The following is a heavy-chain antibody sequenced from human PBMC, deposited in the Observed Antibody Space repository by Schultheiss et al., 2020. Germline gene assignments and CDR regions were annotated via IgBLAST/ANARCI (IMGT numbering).Heavy chain of an antibody. CDR2: IYYSGST. Sequence: SETLSLTCTVSGGSISSSSYYWGWIRQPPGKGLEWIGYIYYSGSTYYNPSLKSRVTISVDTSKNQFSLKLSSVTAADTAVYYCARGVVPDYYGSGSYYAGYYYYYMDVWGKGTTVTVSS. CDR1: GGSISSSSYY. V-gene: IGHV4-39*01. CDR3: ARGVVPDYYGSGSYYAGYYYYYMDV. D-gene: IGHD3-10*01. J-gene: IGHJ6*03.